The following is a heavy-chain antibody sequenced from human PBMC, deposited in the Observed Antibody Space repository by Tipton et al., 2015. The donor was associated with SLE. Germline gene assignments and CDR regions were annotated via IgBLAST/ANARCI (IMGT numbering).Heavy chain of an antibody. CDR2: INHSGST. V-gene: IGHV4-34*01. Sequence: TLSLTCAVYGGSFSGYYWSWIRQPPGKGLEWIGEINHSGSTNYNPSLKSRVTISVDTSKKQFSLKLSSVTAADTAVYYCARKTSAFDIWGQGTMVTVSS. CDR3: ARKTSAFDI. J-gene: IGHJ3*02. CDR1: GGSFSGYY.